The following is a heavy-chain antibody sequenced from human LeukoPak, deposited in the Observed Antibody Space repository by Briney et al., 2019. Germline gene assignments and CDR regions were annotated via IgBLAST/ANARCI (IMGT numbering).Heavy chain of an antibody. J-gene: IGHJ4*02. CDR3: ARDGSGWFGTH. CDR1: GFTFSSYW. V-gene: IGHV3-74*01. Sequence: PGGSLRLSCAAPGFTFSSYWMHWVRQAPRKGLVWVSRINTDGSSTSYADSVKGRFAISRDNAKNSLYLQMNSLRAEDTAVYYCARDGSGWFGTHWGQGTLVTVSS. CDR2: INTDGSST. D-gene: IGHD3-10*01.